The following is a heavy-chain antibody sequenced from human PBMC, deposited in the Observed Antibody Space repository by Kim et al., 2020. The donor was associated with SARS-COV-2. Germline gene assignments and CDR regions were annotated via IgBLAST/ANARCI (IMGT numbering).Heavy chain of an antibody. D-gene: IGHD3-9*01. V-gene: IGHV3-9*01. Sequence: MGRFTISRDNGKNSLYLQMNSLRAEDTAVYYSAVGDYDILTGDYQSPFDYWGQGTLVTVSS. J-gene: IGHJ4*02. CDR3: AVGDYDILTGDYQSPFDY.